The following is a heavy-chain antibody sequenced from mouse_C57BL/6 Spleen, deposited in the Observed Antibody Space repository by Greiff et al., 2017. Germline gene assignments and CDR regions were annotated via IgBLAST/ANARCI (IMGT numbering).Heavy chain of an antibody. V-gene: IGHV1-61*01. Sequence: QVQLQQPGAELVRPGSSVKLSCKASGYTFTSYWMDWVKQRPGQGLEWIGNIYPSDSETHYNQKFKDKATLTVDKSSSTAYMQLSSLTSGDSAVYYCARWGDYAFAYWGQGTTLTVSS. D-gene: IGHD2-4*01. CDR2: IYPSDSET. CDR1: GYTFTSYW. CDR3: ARWGDYAFAY. J-gene: IGHJ2*01.